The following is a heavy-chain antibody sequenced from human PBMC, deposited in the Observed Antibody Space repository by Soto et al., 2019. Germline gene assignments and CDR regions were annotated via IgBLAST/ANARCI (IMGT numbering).Heavy chain of an antibody. Sequence: ASVKVSCKASGGTFSSYAISWVRQAPGQGLEWMGGIIPIFGTANYAQKFQGRVTITADESTSTAYMELSSLRSEDTAVYYCARDAVGHQGDAVDIWGQGTMVTVSS. CDR2: IIPIFGTA. J-gene: IGHJ3*02. CDR1: GGTFSSYA. D-gene: IGHD1-26*01. CDR3: ARDAVGHQGDAVDI. V-gene: IGHV1-69*13.